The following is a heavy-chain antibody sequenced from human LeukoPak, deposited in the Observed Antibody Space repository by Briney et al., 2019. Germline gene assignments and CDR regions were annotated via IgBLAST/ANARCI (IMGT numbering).Heavy chain of an antibody. Sequence: SETLSLTCTVSGGSISSYYWGWIRQPPGKGLEWIGSIYYSGSTYYNPSLKSRVTISVDTSKNQFSLKLSSVTAADTAVYYCARGLLLDDYGDYYYFDYWGQGTLVTVSS. V-gene: IGHV4-39*07. J-gene: IGHJ4*02. CDR3: ARGLLLDDYGDYYYFDY. CDR1: GGSISSYY. CDR2: IYYSGST. D-gene: IGHD4-17*01.